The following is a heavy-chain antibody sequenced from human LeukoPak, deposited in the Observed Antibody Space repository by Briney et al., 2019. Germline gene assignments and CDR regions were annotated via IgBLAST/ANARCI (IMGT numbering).Heavy chain of an antibody. CDR2: VSSSSSYI. D-gene: IGHD2-15*01. J-gene: IGHJ3*02. CDR3: ASCSGGSCDAFDI. Sequence: GGSLRLSCAASGFTFSSYSMNWVRQAPGKGLEWVSSVSSSSSYIYYADSVKGRFTISRDNAKNSLYLQMNSLRAEDTAVYYCASCSGGSCDAFDIWGQGTMVTVSS. CDR1: GFTFSSYS. V-gene: IGHV3-21*01.